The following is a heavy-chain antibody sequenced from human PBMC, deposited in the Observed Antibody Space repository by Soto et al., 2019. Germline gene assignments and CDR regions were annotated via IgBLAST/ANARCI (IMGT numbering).Heavy chain of an antibody. CDR1: GGSISSADYY. D-gene: IGHD2-15*01. CDR2: IYYSGTT. CDR3: ARVVVAAPILYSGDYGMDV. V-gene: IGHV4-30-4*01. Sequence: QVQLQESGPGLVKPSQTLSLTCSVSGGSISSADYYWSWIRQPPGKGLEWIGYIYYSGTTYYNPSLESRVTISVDTSKNQFSLKLSSVTAADTAVYYCARVVVAAPILYSGDYGMDVWGQGTTVTVSS. J-gene: IGHJ6*02.